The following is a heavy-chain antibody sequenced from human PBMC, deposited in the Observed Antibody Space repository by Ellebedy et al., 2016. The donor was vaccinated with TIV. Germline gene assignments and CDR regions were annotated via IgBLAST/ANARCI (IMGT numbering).Heavy chain of an antibody. Sequence: MPSETLSLTCGVSRDSINNDNFWSWVRQPPGRGLEWIGEVYHTGHTNYNPSLRSRVTMTVDKSKGQFSLTLRSMTAADTAVYFCARDWTRGGGYIPHWFDPWGQGTLVTVSS. J-gene: IGHJ5*02. V-gene: IGHV4-4*02. D-gene: IGHD5-24*01. CDR3: ARDWTRGGGYIPHWFDP. CDR1: RDSINNDNF. CDR2: VYHTGHT.